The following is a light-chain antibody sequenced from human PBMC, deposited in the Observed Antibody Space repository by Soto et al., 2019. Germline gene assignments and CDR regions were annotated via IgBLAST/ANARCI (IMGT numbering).Light chain of an antibody. V-gene: IGKV3-11*01. CDR3: QQRSNWPIT. CDR1: QSVSSY. CDR2: DAS. J-gene: IGKJ5*01. Sequence: TVLTQSPATLSLSPWERATLSRRASQSVSSYLAWYQQRPGQAPRLLIYDASNRATGIPARFSGSGSGTDFTLTISSLEAEDFAVYYCQQRSNWPITFGQGTRLEIK.